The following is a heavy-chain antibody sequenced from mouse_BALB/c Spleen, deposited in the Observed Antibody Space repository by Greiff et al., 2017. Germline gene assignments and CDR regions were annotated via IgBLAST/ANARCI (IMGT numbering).Heavy chain of an antibody. CDR1: GFTFSSYG. D-gene: IGHD2-1*01. J-gene: IGHJ3*01. Sequence: DVKLQESGGGLVQPGGSLKLSCAASGFTFSSYGMSWVRQTPDKRLELVATINSNGGSTYYPDSVKGRFTISRDNAKNTLYLQMSSLKSEDTAMYYCARGGIYYGNYEGFAYWGQGTLVTVSA. V-gene: IGHV5-6-3*01. CDR2: INSNGGST. CDR3: ARGGIYYGNYEGFAY.